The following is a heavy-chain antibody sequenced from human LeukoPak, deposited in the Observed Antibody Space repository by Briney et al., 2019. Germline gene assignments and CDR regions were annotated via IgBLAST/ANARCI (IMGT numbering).Heavy chain of an antibody. D-gene: IGHD2-2*01. V-gene: IGHV4-59*11. J-gene: IGHJ5*02. CDR1: GGSISSHY. CDR2: IYYSGST. Sequence: SETLSLTCTVSGGSISSHYWNWIRQPPGKGLEWIGYIYYSGSTNYNPSLKSRVTISVDTSKNQFSLKLSSVTAADTAVYYCARESDRYCYSTSCPNWYDPWGQGTLVTVSS. CDR3: ARESDRYCYSTSCPNWYDP.